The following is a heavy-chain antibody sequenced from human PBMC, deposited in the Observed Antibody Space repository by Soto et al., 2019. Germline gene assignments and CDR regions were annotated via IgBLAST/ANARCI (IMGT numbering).Heavy chain of an antibody. CDR3: ARLYMVRGVMNWLDP. D-gene: IGHD3-10*01. V-gene: IGHV4-4*02. CDR1: GGSISSSNW. Sequence: QVQLQESGPGLVKPSGTLSLTCAVSGGSISSSNWWSWVRQPPGKGLEWIGEIYHSGSTNHNPSLKRRVTISVDKSKNQFSLKLSSVTAADTAVYYCARLYMVRGVMNWLDPWGQGTLVTVSS. J-gene: IGHJ5*02. CDR2: IYHSGST.